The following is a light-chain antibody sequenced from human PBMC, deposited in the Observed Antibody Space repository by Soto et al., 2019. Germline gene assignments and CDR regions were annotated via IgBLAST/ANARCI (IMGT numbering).Light chain of an antibody. CDR1: QSVRSSY. V-gene: IGKV3-20*01. J-gene: IGKJ1*01. CDR3: QQYGSSPRT. CDR2: AAS. Sequence: EIVLTQSPYTLALSPGLSPTLPCRASQSVRSSYLAWYQQTTGQTPRIXIYAASSRDTGIPDRFSGSGYGTDFTLTISRLEPEDFAVYYCQQYGSSPRTFGQGTKVDIK.